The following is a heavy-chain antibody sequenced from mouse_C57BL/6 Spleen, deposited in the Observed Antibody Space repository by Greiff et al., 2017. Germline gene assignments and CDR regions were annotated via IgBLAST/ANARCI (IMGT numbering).Heavy chain of an antibody. J-gene: IGHJ4*01. CDR1: GYTFTDYY. CDR3: ARSMRLYYYAMDY. V-gene: IGHV1-26*01. D-gene: IGHD2-4*01. CDR2: INPNNGGT. Sequence: EVQLQQSGPELVKPGASVKISCKASGYTFTDYYMNWVKQSHGKSLEWIGDINPNNGGTSYNQKFKGKATLTVDKSSSTAYMELRSLTSEYSAVYYCARSMRLYYYAMDYWGQGTSVTVSS.